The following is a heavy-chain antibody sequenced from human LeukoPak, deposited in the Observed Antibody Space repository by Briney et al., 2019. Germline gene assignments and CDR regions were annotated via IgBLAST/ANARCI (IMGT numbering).Heavy chain of an antibody. CDR3: ARRSYYDSSGIFDY. V-gene: IGHV4-39*01. Sequence: SETLSLTCSVSGGSISSSSYYWGWIRQPPGKGLEWIGSIYYSGSTYYNPSLKSRVTISVDTSKNQFSLKLSSVTAADTAVYYCARRSYYDSSGIFDYWGQGTLVTVSS. D-gene: IGHD3-22*01. CDR1: GGSISSSSYY. J-gene: IGHJ4*02. CDR2: IYYSGST.